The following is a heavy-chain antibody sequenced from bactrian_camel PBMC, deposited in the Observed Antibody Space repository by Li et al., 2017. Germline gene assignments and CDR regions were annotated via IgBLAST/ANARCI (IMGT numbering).Heavy chain of an antibody. J-gene: IGHJ4*01. CDR2: MDNDGST. CDR1: GYIYSSNC. V-gene: IGHV3S53*01. D-gene: IGHD1*01. Sequence: HVQLVESGGGSVQAGGSLTHSCAASGYIYSSNCMGWFRQAPGKEREGVAAMDNDGSTTYADFVKGRFTISRDNAKNTLYLQMDNLNTDDTAVYYCSSRACMYGSSGQGTQVTVS.